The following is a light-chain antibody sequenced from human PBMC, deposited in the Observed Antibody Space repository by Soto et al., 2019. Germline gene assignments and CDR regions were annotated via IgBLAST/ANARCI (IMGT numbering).Light chain of an antibody. CDR2: AAS. CDR3: QQSYSTPIT. J-gene: IGKJ5*01. CDR1: QSISSW. Sequence: DNEMTLAPATLSGSVGDRVTITCRASQSISSWLAWYQQKPGTAPKLLIYAASSLQSGVPSRFSGSGSGTDFTLTISSLQPEDFATYYCQQSYSTPITFGQRTLLAV. V-gene: IGKV1-39*01.